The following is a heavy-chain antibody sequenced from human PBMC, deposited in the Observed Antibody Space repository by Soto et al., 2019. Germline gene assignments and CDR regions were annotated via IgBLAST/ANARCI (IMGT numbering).Heavy chain of an antibody. CDR3: TREVVVVPAARDYYYGMDV. Sequence: GESLKISCTASGFTFGDYAMSWVRQAPGKGLEWVGFIRSKAYGGTTEYAASVKGRFTISRDDSKSIAYLQMNSLKTEDTAVYYCTREVVVVPAARDYYYGMDVWGQGTTVTVSS. CDR1: GFTFGDYA. J-gene: IGHJ6*02. V-gene: IGHV3-49*04. D-gene: IGHD2-2*01. CDR2: IRSKAYGGTT.